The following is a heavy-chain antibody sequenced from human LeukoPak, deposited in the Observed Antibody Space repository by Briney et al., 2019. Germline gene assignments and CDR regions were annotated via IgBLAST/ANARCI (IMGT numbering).Heavy chain of an antibody. CDR1: GFTFSSYS. CDR2: ISSSSTI. V-gene: IGHV3-48*04. CDR3: ARGYDISDY. D-gene: IGHD3-9*01. Sequence: PGGSLRLSCAASGFTFSSYSMNWVRQAPGKGLEWLSYISSSSTIYYADSVKGRFTISRDNAKNSLYLQMNSLRAEDTAMYYCARGYDISDYWGQGTVVTVSS. J-gene: IGHJ4*02.